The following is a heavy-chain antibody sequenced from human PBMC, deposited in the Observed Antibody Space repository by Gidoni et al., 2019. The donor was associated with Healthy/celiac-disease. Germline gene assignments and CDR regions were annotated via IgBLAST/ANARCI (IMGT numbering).Heavy chain of an antibody. CDR2: INAGNGNT. V-gene: IGHV1-3*01. CDR1: GYPFTSYA. D-gene: IGHD2-2*02. J-gene: IGHJ6*02. CDR3: ARGVGYCSSTSCYMDHYYYYGMDV. Sequence: QVQLVQSGAEVKKPGASVKVSCKASGYPFTSYAIPLVPQPPGQSPEGGGWNTPGKRLEGMGWINAGNGNTKYSQKFQGRVTITRDTSASTAYMELSSLRSEDTAVYYCARGVGYCSSTSCYMDHYYYYGMDVWGQGTTVTVSS.